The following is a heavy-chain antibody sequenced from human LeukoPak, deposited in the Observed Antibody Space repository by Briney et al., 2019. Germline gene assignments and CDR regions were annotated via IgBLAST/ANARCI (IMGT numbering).Heavy chain of an antibody. Sequence: PGGSLRLSCAASGFTFSTYTMNWVRQAPGKGLEWVSSISSSSGYIYYADSVKGRFRDNAKNSLYLQMNSLRAEDTAVYYCARDSAGSTYYPYNWFDPWGQGTLVTVSS. CDR3: ARDSAGSTYYPYNWFDP. J-gene: IGHJ5*02. D-gene: IGHD3-3*01. CDR2: ISSSSGYI. CDR1: GFTFSTYT. V-gene: IGHV3-21*01.